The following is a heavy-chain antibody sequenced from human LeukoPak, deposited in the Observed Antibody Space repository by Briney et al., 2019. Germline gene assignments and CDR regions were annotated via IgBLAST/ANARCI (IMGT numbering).Heavy chain of an antibody. V-gene: IGHV1-2*06. CDR1: GCTFTDYY. CDR3: AGGGGSYGDV. D-gene: IGHD1-26*01. Sequence: ASVKVSCKASGCTFTDYYMHWVRQAPGQGLEWMGRFDPYNGGISYAQKFQGRVTITRDTSVSTDYMELSSLTSDDTAMYYCAGGGGSYGDVWGQGTMVAVSS. CDR2: FDPYNGGI. J-gene: IGHJ3*01.